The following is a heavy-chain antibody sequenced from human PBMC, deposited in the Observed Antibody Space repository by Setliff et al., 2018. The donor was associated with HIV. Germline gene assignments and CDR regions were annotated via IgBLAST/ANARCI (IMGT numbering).Heavy chain of an antibody. CDR1: GGIVS. V-gene: IGHV1-69*10. Sequence: SVKVSCKASGGIVSINWVRQAPGQRLEWMGGIIPILGIPNYAQKLQGRVTITADKSTTTVYMELSSLGSEDTAVYYCARGQTTNNIKAEAFDIWGQGTLVTVSS. CDR2: IIPILGIP. CDR3: ARGQTTNNIKAEAFDI. J-gene: IGHJ3*02. D-gene: IGHD1-20*01.